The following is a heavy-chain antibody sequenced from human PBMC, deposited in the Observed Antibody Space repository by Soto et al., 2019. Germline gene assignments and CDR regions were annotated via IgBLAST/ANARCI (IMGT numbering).Heavy chain of an antibody. Sequence: DVQLLESGGGLVQPGGSLRLSCAASGFTFSSSVMHWIRQAPGKGLEWVSGISGNNEYIKYADSVKGRFTISRDNFKNTLFLQMNSLRVEDTALYYCATGRYCSSAACLAAEWVQGTLITVSS. D-gene: IGHD2-2*01. J-gene: IGHJ4*02. CDR2: ISGNNEYI. CDR1: GFTFSSSV. CDR3: ATGRYCSSAACLAAE. V-gene: IGHV3-23*01.